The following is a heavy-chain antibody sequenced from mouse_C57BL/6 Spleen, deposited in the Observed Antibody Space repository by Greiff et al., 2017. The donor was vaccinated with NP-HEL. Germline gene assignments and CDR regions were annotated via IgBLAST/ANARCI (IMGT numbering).Heavy chain of an antibody. Sequence: QVQLQQPGAELVMPGASVKLSCKASGYTFTSYWMHWVKQRPGQGLEWIGEIDPSDSYTNYNQKFKGKSTLTVDKSSSTAYMQLSSLTSEDSAVYYCARGWDLDYWGQGTTLTVSS. D-gene: IGHD4-1*01. J-gene: IGHJ2*01. CDR3: ARGWDLDY. V-gene: IGHV1-69*01. CDR2: IDPSDSYT. CDR1: GYTFTSYW.